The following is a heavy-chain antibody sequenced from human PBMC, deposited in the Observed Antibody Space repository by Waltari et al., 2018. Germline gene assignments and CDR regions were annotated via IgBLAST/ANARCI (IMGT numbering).Heavy chain of an antibody. CDR2: IYTSGST. CDR3: ARSGSGSYRYFDY. V-gene: IGHV4-61*02. CDR1: GGSISSGSYY. J-gene: IGHJ4*02. D-gene: IGHD1-26*01. Sequence: QVQLQESGPGLVKPSQTLSLTCTVSGGSISSGSYYWRWIRQPAGKGLGWIGRIYTSGSTNYNPSLKSRVTISVDTSKNQFSLKLSSVTAADTAVYYCARSGSGSYRYFDYWGQGTLVTVSS.